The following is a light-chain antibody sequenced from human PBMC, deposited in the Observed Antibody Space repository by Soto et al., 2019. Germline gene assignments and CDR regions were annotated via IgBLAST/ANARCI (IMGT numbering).Light chain of an antibody. CDR3: QLFSSSPLT. CDR1: QSLNSRS. Sequence: EIVLTQSPGTLSLSPGESATLSCRASQSLNSRSLAWYQQKPGQAPRLLMYGASDRATGIPDRFSGGGSGTDFTLTISRLEPEDHGVYFCQLFSSSPLTFGVGTKVEIK. CDR2: GAS. V-gene: IGKV3-20*01. J-gene: IGKJ4*01.